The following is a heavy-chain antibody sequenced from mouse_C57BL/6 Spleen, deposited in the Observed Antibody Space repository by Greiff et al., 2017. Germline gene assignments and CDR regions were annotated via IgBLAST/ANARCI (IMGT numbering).Heavy chain of an antibody. Sequence: EVQLQQSGPELVKPGASVKMSCKASGYTFTDYNMHWVKQSHGKSLEWIGYINPNNGGTSYTQKFKGKATLTVNKSSSTAYMELRSLTSEDSAVYYCARGYYGSSYWFAYWGQGTLVTVSA. CDR3: ARGYYGSSYWFAY. V-gene: IGHV1-22*01. D-gene: IGHD1-1*01. CDR1: GYTFTDYN. CDR2: INPNNGGT. J-gene: IGHJ3*01.